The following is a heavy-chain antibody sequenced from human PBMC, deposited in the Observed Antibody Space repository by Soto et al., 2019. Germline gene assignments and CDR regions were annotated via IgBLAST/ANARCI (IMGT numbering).Heavy chain of an antibody. CDR2: INSDGSST. CDR1: GFTFSRYW. D-gene: IGHD3-9*01. CDR3: ARDGGLRYFDWLLNWFDP. J-gene: IGHJ5*02. V-gene: IGHV3-74*01. Sequence: GGSLRLSCAASGFTFSRYWIHWVRQAPGKGLVWVSRINSDGSSTSYADSVKGRFTISRDNAKNTLYLQMNSLRAEDTAVYYCARDGGLRYFDWLLNWFDPWGQGTLVTVSS.